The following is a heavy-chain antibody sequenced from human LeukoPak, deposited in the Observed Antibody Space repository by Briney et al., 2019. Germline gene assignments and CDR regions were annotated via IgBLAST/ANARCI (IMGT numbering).Heavy chain of an antibody. J-gene: IGHJ4*02. CDR3: ASGEYDRSGYDCDY. CDR1: GIIFSNYW. V-gene: IGHV3-74*01. D-gene: IGHD3-22*01. CDR2: INRDGSST. Sequence: GGSLRLSCAASGIIFSNYWMHWVRQAPGKGLVWVSRINRDGSSTSYADSVKGRFTISRDSAKNTLYLQMNSLRAEDTAVYYCASGEYDRSGYDCDYWGQGTLVTVSS.